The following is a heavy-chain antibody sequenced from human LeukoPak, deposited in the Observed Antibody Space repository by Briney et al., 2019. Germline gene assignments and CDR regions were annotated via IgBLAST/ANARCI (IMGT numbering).Heavy chain of an antibody. Sequence: GGSLRLSCAASGFTFSSYGMHWVRQAPGKGLEWVAVISYDGSNKYYADSVKGRFTISRDNSKNTLYLQMNSLGAEDTAVYYCARDIQEYSSSSHYWGQGTLVTVSS. V-gene: IGHV3-30*03. D-gene: IGHD6-6*01. CDR3: ARDIQEYSSSSHY. CDR2: ISYDGSNK. CDR1: GFTFSSYG. J-gene: IGHJ4*02.